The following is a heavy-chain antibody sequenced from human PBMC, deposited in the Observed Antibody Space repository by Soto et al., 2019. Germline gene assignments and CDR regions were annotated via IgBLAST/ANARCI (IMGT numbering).Heavy chain of an antibody. V-gene: IGHV1-46*01. Sequence: AAVKVSCKASGYPFTSYYVHWVRQAPGQGLEWMGFINTSDGSTSYPQKFQGRVTMTRDTSTSTVYMEVSSLRSEDKAVYYCARDVSLGQGLPLGPHYGMDVWGKVTTGTVAS. J-gene: IGHJ6*04. CDR1: GYPFTSYY. CDR2: INTSDGST. D-gene: IGHD3-16*01. CDR3: ARDVSLGQGLPLGPHYGMDV.